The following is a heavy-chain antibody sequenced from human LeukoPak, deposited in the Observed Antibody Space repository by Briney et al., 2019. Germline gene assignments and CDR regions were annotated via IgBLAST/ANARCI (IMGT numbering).Heavy chain of an antibody. CDR2: ISSSGSTI. J-gene: IGHJ4*02. D-gene: IGHD3-22*01. Sequence: GGSLRLSCAASGFTFSDYYMSWIRQAPRKGLEWVSYISSSGSTIYYADSVKGRFTISRDNAKNSLYLQMNSLRAEDTAVYYCAREVGYYYDSSGYLDYWGQGTLVTVSS. CDR3: AREVGYYYDSSGYLDY. CDR1: GFTFSDYY. V-gene: IGHV3-11*01.